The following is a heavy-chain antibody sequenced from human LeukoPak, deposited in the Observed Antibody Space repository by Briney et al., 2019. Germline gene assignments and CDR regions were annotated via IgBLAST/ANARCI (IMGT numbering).Heavy chain of an antibody. D-gene: IGHD3-10*01. Sequence: ASVKVSCKASGYSFNTYYTNWVRQAPGQGLEWPGWINTDSGGTNYAQKFLGRVTMTRDKANSTAYLELSGLRSDDTAVYYCSRHVVTLVRGVNNRKEDWFDPWGQGTLVSVSS. CDR2: INTDSGGT. J-gene: IGHJ5*02. CDR1: GYSFNTYY. CDR3: SRHVVTLVRGVNNRKEDWFDP. V-gene: IGHV1-2*02.